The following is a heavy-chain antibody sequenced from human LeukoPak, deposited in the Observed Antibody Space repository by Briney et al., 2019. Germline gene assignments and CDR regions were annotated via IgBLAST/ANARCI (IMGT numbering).Heavy chain of an antibody. Sequence: TSETLSLTCAVYGGSFSGYYWSWIRQPPGKGLEWIGEIHHSGSTNYNPSLKSRVTISVDRSKNQFSLKLSSVTAADTAVYYCARVMVRRPGIASSYYYYYMDVWGKGTTVTVSS. CDR2: IHHSGST. J-gene: IGHJ6*03. V-gene: IGHV4-34*01. D-gene: IGHD6-13*01. CDR1: GGSFSGYY. CDR3: ARVMVRRPGIASSYYYYYMDV.